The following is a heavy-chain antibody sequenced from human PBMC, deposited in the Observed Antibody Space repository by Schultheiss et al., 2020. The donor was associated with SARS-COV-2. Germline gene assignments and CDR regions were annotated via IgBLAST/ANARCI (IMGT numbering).Heavy chain of an antibody. V-gene: IGHV3-21*01. CDR1: GFTFSSYS. CDR3: ARGHFWSGYNHYYYYYGMDV. CDR2: ISSSSSYI. J-gene: IGHJ6*02. Sequence: GGSLRLSCAASGFTFSSYSMNWVRQAPGKGLEWVSSISSSSSYIYYADSVKGRFTISRDNAKNSLYLQMNSLRAEDTAVYYCARGHFWSGYNHYYYYYGMDVWGQGTTVTVSS. D-gene: IGHD3-3*02.